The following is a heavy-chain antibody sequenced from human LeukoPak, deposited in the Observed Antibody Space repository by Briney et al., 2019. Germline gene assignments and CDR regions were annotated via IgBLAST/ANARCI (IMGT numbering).Heavy chain of an antibody. V-gene: IGHV7-4-1*02. D-gene: IGHD3-10*01. CDR2: INTNTGNP. CDR3: AFWFGPESLSDAFDI. CDR1: GYTFTSYA. Sequence: ASVKVSCEASGYTFTSYAMNWVRQALGQGLEWMGWINTNTGNPTYAQGFTGRFVFSLDTSVSTAYLQISSLKAEDTAVYYCAFWFGPESLSDAFDIWGQGTMVTVSS. J-gene: IGHJ3*02.